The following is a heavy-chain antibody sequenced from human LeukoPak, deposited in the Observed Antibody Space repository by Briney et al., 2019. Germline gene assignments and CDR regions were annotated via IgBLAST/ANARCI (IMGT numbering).Heavy chain of an antibody. V-gene: IGHV3-7*01. D-gene: IGHD3-22*01. J-gene: IGHJ6*03. CDR3: ARDYYDSSGYRDLYYMDV. CDR2: MKQDGSEK. Sequence: PGGSLRLSCAASGFTFSSYWMSWVRQAPGKGLEWVANMKQDGSEKYYVDSVKGRFTISRDNAKNSLYLQMNSLRAEDTAVYYCARDYYDSSGYRDLYYMDVWGKGTTVTVSS. CDR1: GFTFSSYW.